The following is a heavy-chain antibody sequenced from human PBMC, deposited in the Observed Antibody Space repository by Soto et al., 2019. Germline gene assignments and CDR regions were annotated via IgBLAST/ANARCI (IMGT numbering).Heavy chain of an antibody. CDR2: ISGSGGST. CDR1: GFTFSSYA. J-gene: IGHJ4*02. D-gene: IGHD6-6*01. CDR3: AKDRGYRSSFVPLLKIDY. V-gene: IGHV3-23*01. Sequence: EVQLLESGGGLVQPGGSLRLSCAASGFTFSSYAMSWVRQAPGKGLEWVSAISGSGGSTYYADSVKGRFTISRDNSKNTLYLQMNSLRAAHTAVYYCAKDRGYRSSFVPLLKIDYWGQGTLVTVSS.